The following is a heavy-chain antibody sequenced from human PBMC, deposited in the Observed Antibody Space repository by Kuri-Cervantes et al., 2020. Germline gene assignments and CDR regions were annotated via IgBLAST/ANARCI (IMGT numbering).Heavy chain of an antibody. Sequence: GESLKISCVASGFSVNTYWMSWVRQAPGKGLEWVSYISSSGSTIYYADSVKGRFTISRDNAKNSLYLQMNSLRAEDTAVYYCARGTGGNSRRTFSFDYWGQGTLVTVSS. CDR1: GFSVNTYW. V-gene: IGHV3-11*01. CDR3: ARGTGGNSRRTFSFDY. CDR2: ISSSGSTI. J-gene: IGHJ4*02. D-gene: IGHD4-23*01.